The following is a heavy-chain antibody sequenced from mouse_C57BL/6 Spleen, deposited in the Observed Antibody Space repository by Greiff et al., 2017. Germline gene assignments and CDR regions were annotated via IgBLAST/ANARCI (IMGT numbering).Heavy chain of an antibody. D-gene: IGHD1-1*01. J-gene: IGHJ1*03. V-gene: IGHV1-50*01. Sequence: VQLQQPGAELVKPGASVKLSCKASGYTFTSYWMQWVKQRPGKGLEWIGEIDPSDSYTNYNQKFKGKATLTVDTSSSTAYMQLSSLTSEDSAVYYCARRGNYYGSSFWYFDVWGTGTTVTVSS. CDR1: GYTFTSYW. CDR2: IDPSDSYT. CDR3: ARRGNYYGSSFWYFDV.